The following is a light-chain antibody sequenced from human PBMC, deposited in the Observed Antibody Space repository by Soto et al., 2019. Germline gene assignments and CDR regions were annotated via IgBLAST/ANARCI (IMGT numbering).Light chain of an antibody. V-gene: IGKV1-5*01. CDR1: QSISSW. CDR2: DAS. J-gene: IGKJ3*01. CDR3: QRYGLSPPFS. Sequence: DIQMTQSPSTLSASVGDRVTITCRASQSISSWLAWYQQKPGKAPKLLIYDASSLESGVPSRFSGSGSGTEFSLTIARLEPEDFAVYYCQRYGLSPPFSFGPGTKVEIK.